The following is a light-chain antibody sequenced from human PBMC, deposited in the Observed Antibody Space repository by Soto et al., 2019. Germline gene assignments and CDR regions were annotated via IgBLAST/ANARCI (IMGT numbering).Light chain of an antibody. CDR1: QGISSY. CDR3: LQYYSYPRT. CDR2: AAS. Sequence: AIRMTQSPSSFSASTGDRVTITCRASQGISSYLAWYQQKPGKAPKLLIYAASTLQSGVPSRFSGSGSGTDFTLTISCLQSEDLATYYCLQYYSYPRTFGPGTKVDIK. V-gene: IGKV1-8*01. J-gene: IGKJ3*01.